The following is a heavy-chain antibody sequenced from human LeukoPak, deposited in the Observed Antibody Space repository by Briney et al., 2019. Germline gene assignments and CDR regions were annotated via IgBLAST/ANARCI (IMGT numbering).Heavy chain of an antibody. D-gene: IGHD1-26*01. CDR2: ISSSSSYT. J-gene: IGHJ4*02. V-gene: IGHV3-11*06. CDR1: GFTFSDYY. CDR3: ARDRYSGSHRYFDY. Sequence: GGSLRLSCAASGFTFSDYYMSWIRQAPGKGLEWVSYISSSSSYTNYADSVKGRFTISRDNAKNSLYLQMNSLRAEDTAVFYCARDRYSGSHRYFDYWGQGTLVTVSS.